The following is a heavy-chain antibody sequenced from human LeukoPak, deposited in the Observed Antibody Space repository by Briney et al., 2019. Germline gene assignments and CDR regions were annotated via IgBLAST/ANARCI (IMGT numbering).Heavy chain of an antibody. CDR2: IRYDGSNK. Sequence: PGGSLRLSCAASGFTFSSYGMHWVRQAPGKGLEWVAFIRYDGSNKYYADSVKGRFTISRDNSKNTLYLQMNSLRAEDTAVYYCAKEDELHQYYFDYWGQGTLVTASS. CDR3: AKEDELHQYYFDY. V-gene: IGHV3-30*02. CDR1: GFTFSSYG. D-gene: IGHD2-15*01. J-gene: IGHJ4*02.